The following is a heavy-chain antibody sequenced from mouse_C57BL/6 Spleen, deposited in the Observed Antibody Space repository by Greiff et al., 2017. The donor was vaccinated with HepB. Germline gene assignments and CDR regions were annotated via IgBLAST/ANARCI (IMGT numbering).Heavy chain of an antibody. CDR2: IRNKANGYTT. J-gene: IGHJ4*01. CDR1: GFTFTDYY. CDR3: ARYKGYSTYYAMDY. Sequence: EVQLVESGGGLVQPGGSLSLSCAASGFTFTDYYMSWVRQPPGKALEWLGFIRNKANGYTTEYSASVKGRFTISRDNSQSILYLQMNALRAEDSATYYCARYKGYSTYYAMDYWGQGTSVTVSS. D-gene: IGHD2-5*01. V-gene: IGHV7-3*01.